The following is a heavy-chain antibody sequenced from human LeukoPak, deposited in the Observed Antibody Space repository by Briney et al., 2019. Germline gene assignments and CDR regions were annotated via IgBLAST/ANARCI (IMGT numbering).Heavy chain of an antibody. CDR3: ARTVVVVVEGWFDP. Sequence: SETLSLTCTVSGGSISSYYWSWIRQPPGKGLEWIGYIYYSGSTNYNPSLKSRVTISVDTSKNQFSLKLSSVTAADTAVYYCARTVVVVVEGWFDPWGQGTLVTVSS. CDR2: IYYSGST. J-gene: IGHJ5*02. D-gene: IGHD2-15*01. V-gene: IGHV4-59*01. CDR1: GGSISSYY.